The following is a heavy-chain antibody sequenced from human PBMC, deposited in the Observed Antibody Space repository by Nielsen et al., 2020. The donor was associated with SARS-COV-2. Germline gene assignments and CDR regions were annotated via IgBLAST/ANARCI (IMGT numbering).Heavy chain of an antibody. CDR1: GYTFTGYY. CDR3: ARDDRRLRKGGMDV. CDR2: INPNSGGT. J-gene: IGHJ6*02. D-gene: IGHD6-25*01. V-gene: IGHV1-2*04. Sequence: ASVKVSCKASGYTFTGYYMHWVRQAPGQGLEWMGWINPNSGGTNYAQKFQGWVTMTRDTSISTAYTELSRLRSDDTAVYYCARDDRRLRKGGMDVWGQGTTVTVSS.